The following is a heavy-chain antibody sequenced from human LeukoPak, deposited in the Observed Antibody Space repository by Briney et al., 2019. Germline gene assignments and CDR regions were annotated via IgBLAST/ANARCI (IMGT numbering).Heavy chain of an antibody. V-gene: IGHV4-31*03. Sequence: SETLSLTCTVSGGSISSGGYYWRWIRQHPGKGLEWIGYIYYSGSTYYNPSLKSRVTISVDTSKNQFSLKLSSVTAADTAVYYCARVGGSYYDILTGQYYFDYWGQGTLVTVSS. CDR1: GGSISSGGYY. J-gene: IGHJ4*02. CDR3: ARVGGSYYDILTGQYYFDY. CDR2: IYYSGST. D-gene: IGHD3-9*01.